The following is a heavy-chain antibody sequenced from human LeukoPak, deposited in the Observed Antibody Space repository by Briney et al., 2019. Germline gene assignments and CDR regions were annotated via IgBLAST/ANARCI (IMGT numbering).Heavy chain of an antibody. CDR1: GYSISSGHY. V-gene: IGHV4-38-2*02. J-gene: IGHJ4*01. D-gene: IGHD4-23*01. Sequence: PSETLSLTCTVSGYSISSGHYWGWIRQPPGKGLEWIGTIFHSGSTYYNPSLKSRVTISVDTSKNQFSLKLTSVTAADTAAYYCARAPFIQSDYGGSFDYWXXXXXVTXSS. CDR3: ARAPFIQSDYGGSFDY. CDR2: IFHSGST.